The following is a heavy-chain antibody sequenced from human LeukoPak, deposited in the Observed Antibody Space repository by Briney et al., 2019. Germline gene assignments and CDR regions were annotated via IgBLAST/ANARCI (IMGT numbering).Heavy chain of an antibody. J-gene: IGHJ4*02. D-gene: IGHD4-23*01. CDR2: IYSSGST. CDR3: ARRGDGGRSFDY. V-gene: IGHV3-53*01. Sequence: PGGSLRLSRAASGFNVSNNYMTWVRQAPGKGLEWVSLIYSSGSTYYADSVKGRFTISRDNSKNTPYLQVNSLRAEDTAVYYCARRGDGGRSFDYWGQGTLVTVSS. CDR1: GFNVSNNY.